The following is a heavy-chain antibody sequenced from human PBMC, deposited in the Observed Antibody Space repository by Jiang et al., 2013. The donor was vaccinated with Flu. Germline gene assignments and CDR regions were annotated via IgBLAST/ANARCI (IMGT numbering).Heavy chain of an antibody. CDR3: ARGYYDRIIPYFDY. J-gene: IGHJ4*02. CDR1: GGSFSGYY. Sequence: LLKPSETLSLTCAVYGGSFSGYYWSWIRQPPGKGLEWIGEINHSGSTNYNPSLKSRVTISVDTSKNQFSLKLSSVTAADTAVYYCARGYYDRIIPYFDYWGQGTLVTVSS. CDR2: INHSGST. D-gene: IGHD3-10*02. V-gene: IGHV4-34*01.